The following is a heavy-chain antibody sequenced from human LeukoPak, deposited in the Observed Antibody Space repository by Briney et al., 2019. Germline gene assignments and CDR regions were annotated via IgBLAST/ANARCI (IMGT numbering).Heavy chain of an antibody. CDR2: MNPNSGNT. V-gene: IGHV1-8*01. CDR3: ARGPDLPPYQLLRVLVGATSWFDP. CDR1: GYTFTSYD. D-gene: IGHD1-26*01. J-gene: IGHJ5*02. Sequence: ASVKVSCKASGYTFTSYDINWVRQATGQGLEWMGWMNPNSGNTGYAQKFQGRVTITRNTSISTAYMELSSLRSEHTAVYYCARGPDLPPYQLLRVLVGATSWFDPWGQGTLVTVSS.